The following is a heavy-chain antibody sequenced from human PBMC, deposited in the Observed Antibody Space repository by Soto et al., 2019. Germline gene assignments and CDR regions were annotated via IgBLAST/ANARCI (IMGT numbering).Heavy chain of an antibody. Sequence: GASVKVSCKAFGYTFTTNDINWVRQAPGQGLEWLGWMDPNSGVAGYAQKLQGRVTMTTDTSTSTAYMELRSLRSDDTAVYYCARAGYYDSSGYYVPDYWGQGTLVTVSS. CDR1: GYTFTTND. CDR3: ARAGYYDSSGYYVPDY. CDR2: MDPNSGVA. J-gene: IGHJ4*02. V-gene: IGHV1-8*02. D-gene: IGHD3-22*01.